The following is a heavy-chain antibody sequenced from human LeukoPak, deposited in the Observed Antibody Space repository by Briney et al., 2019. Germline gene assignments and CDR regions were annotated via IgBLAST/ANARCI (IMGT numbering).Heavy chain of an antibody. CDR3: ATYRQVKLPFEA. D-gene: IGHD5-18*01. Sequence: GSLRLSCAASGFNFNVYSMTWVRQPPGKGLEWVSSTFQGGGEIHYADSVRGRFTISRDNSRSTLFLQMNSLRGEDTAIYYCATYRQVKLPFEAWGQGTLVTVSS. J-gene: IGHJ5*02. CDR2: TFQGGGEI. V-gene: IGHV3-21*04. CDR1: GFNFNVYS.